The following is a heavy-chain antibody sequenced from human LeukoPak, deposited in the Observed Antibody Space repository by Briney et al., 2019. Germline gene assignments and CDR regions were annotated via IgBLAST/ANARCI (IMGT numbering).Heavy chain of an antibody. V-gene: IGHV1-2*06. J-gene: IGHJ1*01. D-gene: IGHD2-2*01. CDR2: INPNSCGT. Sequence: ASVKVSCKASGYTFTGYYMHWVRQAPGQGLEWMGRINPNSCGTNYAQKFKGRITMTRKTSISTAYMGLSRLRSDDTAVYYCARDNLRYCSSTSCYQHWGQGTLVTVSS. CDR1: GYTFTGYY. CDR3: ARDNLRYCSSTSCYQH.